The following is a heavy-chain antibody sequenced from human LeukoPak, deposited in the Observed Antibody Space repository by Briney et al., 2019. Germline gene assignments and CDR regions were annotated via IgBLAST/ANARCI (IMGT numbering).Heavy chain of an antibody. CDR3: ARDKGELLWSDAFDI. Sequence: ASVKASCKASGYTFTCYYMHWVRHAPGQGLEWMGWINPNSGGTNYAQKFQGRVTMTRDTSISTAYMELSRLRSDDTAVYYCARDKGELLWSDAFDIWGQGTMVTVSS. J-gene: IGHJ3*02. CDR2: INPNSGGT. D-gene: IGHD1-26*01. V-gene: IGHV1-2*02. CDR1: GYTFTCYY.